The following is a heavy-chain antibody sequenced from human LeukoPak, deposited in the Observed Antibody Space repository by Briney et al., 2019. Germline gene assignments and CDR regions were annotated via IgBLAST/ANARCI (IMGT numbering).Heavy chain of an antibody. CDR2: SSESGSAT. CDR3: AKDRRGNWNYGGHFDH. D-gene: IGHD1-7*01. J-gene: IGHJ4*02. Sequence: PGGSLRLSCAASGFTFSNYAMSWVRQAPGRGLEWVSTSSESGSATRYADSVKGRFTISRDNSMSTLYLQMDSLRAEDTAVYYCAKDRRGNWNYGGHFDHWGQGTLVTVSS. CDR1: GFTFSNYA. V-gene: IGHV3-23*01.